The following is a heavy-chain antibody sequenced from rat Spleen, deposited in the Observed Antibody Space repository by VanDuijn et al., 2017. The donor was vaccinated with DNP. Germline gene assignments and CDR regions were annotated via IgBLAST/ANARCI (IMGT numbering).Heavy chain of an antibody. Sequence: EVQLVESGGGLVQPGGSLKLSCAASGFAFSDYYMAWVRQAPKKGLEWVATISPSGDRTYFPDAVKGRFTISRDNARSSLYLHMNSLKSEDTATYYCARLRTVATAYYGMDAWGQGTSVTVSS. V-gene: IGHV5-25*01. CDR2: ISPSGDRT. D-gene: IGHD1-3*01. CDR1: GFAFSDYY. J-gene: IGHJ4*01. CDR3: ARLRTVATAYYGMDA.